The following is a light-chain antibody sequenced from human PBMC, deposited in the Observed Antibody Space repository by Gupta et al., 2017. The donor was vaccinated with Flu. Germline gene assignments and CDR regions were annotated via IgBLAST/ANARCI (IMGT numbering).Light chain of an antibody. CDR3: QQDDSTPMI. J-gene: IGKJ2*01. CDR1: QSVLYSSNNKNY. CDR2: WAS. V-gene: IGKV4-1*01. Sequence: DIVMTQSPDSLAVSLGERATINCKSSQSVLYSSNNKNYLAWYQQKPGQPPKLLIYWASTRESGVPDRFSGSGSGTDFTLTISGLQAEDVAVYHCQQDDSTPMIFGQGTKMDIK.